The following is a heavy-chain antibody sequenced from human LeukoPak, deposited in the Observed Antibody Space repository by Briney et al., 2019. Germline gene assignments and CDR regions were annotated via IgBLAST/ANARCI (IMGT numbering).Heavy chain of an antibody. Sequence: PGGSLRLSCAASGFTFSNYYMSWIRQAPGKGLEWVSYISSSGSDIYYADSVKGRFTISRDNSKNTLYLQMSSLRTDDTAVYYCAKSGGVRFDPWGQGTLVTVSS. D-gene: IGHD3-16*01. CDR3: AKSGGVRFDP. V-gene: IGHV3-11*01. CDR2: ISSSGSDI. J-gene: IGHJ5*02. CDR1: GFTFSNYY.